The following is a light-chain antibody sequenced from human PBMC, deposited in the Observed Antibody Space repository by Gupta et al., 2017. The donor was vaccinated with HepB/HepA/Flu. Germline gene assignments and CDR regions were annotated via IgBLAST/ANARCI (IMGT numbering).Light chain of an antibody. CDR1: SSDVGAYDA. CDR3: SSFSRTSTLGV. J-gene: IGLJ2*01. CDR2: DVN. V-gene: IGLV2-14*03. Sequence: QSALTQPASVSGSLGQSITISCTGTSSDVGAYDAVSWYQQYPGKAPKLLIYDVNSRPSGVSNRFSGSKSGNTASLTISGLQAEDETDYYCSSFSRTSTLGVFGGGTKLTVL.